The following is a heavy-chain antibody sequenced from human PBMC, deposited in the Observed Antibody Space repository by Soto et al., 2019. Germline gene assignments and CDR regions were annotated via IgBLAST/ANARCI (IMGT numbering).Heavy chain of an antibody. CDR3: ARHPGWVPVVVDGKINNYYYYYGMDV. D-gene: IGHD2-15*01. CDR2: IYPGDSDT. V-gene: IGHV5-51*01. J-gene: IGHJ6*02. CDR1: GYSFPIYW. Sequence: GVSLRTSSTASGYSFPIYWIGLVRPMPGNGLEWMGIIYPGDSDTRYSPSFQGQVTISADKSISTAYLQWSSLKASDTAMYYCARHPGWVPVVVDGKINNYYYYYGMDVWGQGTTVTVAS.